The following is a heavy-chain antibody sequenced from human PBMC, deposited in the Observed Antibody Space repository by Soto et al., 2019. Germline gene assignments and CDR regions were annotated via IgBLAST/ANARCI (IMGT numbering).Heavy chain of an antibody. CDR3: VRDSGAKLSSS. Sequence: VKVSCKASGGTFSSYRINWVRQAPGQGLEWVGGIVPIYQTADYAQKFQGRVTITADESARTSYMELRSLKSQDTAVYYCVRDSGAKLSSSWGQGTLVTVSS. J-gene: IGHJ4*02. V-gene: IGHV1-69*01. CDR2: IVPIYQTA. CDR1: GGTFSSYR. D-gene: IGHD6-13*01.